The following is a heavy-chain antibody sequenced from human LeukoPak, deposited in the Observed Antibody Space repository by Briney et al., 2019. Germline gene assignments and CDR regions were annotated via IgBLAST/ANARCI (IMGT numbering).Heavy chain of an antibody. Sequence: PGASLRLSCAASGFTFSSYAMSWVRQAPGKGREWGSAISGSGGSTYYADSVRGRFTISRDNSKNTLYLQMNSLRAEDTAVYYCAKDLVRGVDLFDYWGQGTLVTVSS. CDR3: AKDLVRGVDLFDY. J-gene: IGHJ4*02. CDR1: GFTFSSYA. V-gene: IGHV3-23*01. D-gene: IGHD3-10*01. CDR2: ISGSGGST.